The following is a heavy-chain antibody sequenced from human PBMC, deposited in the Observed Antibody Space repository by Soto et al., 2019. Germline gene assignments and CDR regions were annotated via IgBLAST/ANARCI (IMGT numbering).Heavy chain of an antibody. D-gene: IGHD6-25*01. CDR2: ISSSGNTI. CDR1: GFTFSDYY. Sequence: QVQLVESGGGLVKPGGSLRLSCAASGFTFSDYYMSWIRQAPGKGLEWVSDISSSGNTIYYADSVKGRITLSRDNDKNSLYLQINSLRAEDTAVYYCVSDKDRSTSGATFDYWGQGTLVTVSS. J-gene: IGHJ4*02. V-gene: IGHV3-11*04. CDR3: VSDKDRSTSGATFDY.